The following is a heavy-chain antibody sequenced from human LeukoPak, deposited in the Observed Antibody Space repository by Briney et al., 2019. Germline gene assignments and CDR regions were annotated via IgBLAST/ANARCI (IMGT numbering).Heavy chain of an antibody. D-gene: IGHD3-22*01. CDR3: AREHYYDSSPFDY. J-gene: IGHJ4*02. Sequence: GGSLRLSCAASGFTFSSYSMNWVRQAPGKGLEWVSSISSSSSYIYYADSVKGRFTISRDNAKNSLYLQMNSLRAGDTAVYYCAREHYYDSSPFDYWGQGTLVTVSS. V-gene: IGHV3-21*01. CDR1: GFTFSSYS. CDR2: ISSSSSYI.